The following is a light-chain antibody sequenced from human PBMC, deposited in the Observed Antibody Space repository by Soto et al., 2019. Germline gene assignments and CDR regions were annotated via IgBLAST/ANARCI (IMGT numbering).Light chain of an antibody. CDR2: AAS. CDR1: QGISSY. CDR3: QQYNSYWT. Sequence: AIRVNQSPSSFCGATGERGSLTCRERQGISSYLAWYQQKPGKAPKLLIYAASTLQSGVPSRFSGSGSGTEFTLTSSSLPPDDFSTYFCQQYNSYWTFGQGTKVDIK. V-gene: IGKV1-8*01. J-gene: IGKJ1*01.